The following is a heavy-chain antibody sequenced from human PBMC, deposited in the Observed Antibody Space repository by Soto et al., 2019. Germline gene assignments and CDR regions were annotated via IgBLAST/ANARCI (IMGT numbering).Heavy chain of an antibody. CDR2: ISYDGSKT. J-gene: IGHJ4*02. V-gene: IGHV3-30*18. Sequence: GGSLRLSCAASGFTFSGYGMHWVRQAPGKGLEWVALISYDGSKTYYADSVKGRLTVSRDNSKNTLNLQMSSLRPEDTAVYYCAKDNSGEYSVADYWVQVTLVTVAS. D-gene: IGHD6-19*01. CDR3: AKDNSGEYSVADY. CDR1: GFTFSGYG.